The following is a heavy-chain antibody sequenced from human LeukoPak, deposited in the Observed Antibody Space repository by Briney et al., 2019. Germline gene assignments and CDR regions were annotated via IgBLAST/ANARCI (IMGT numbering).Heavy chain of an antibody. Sequence: AETLSLTCALYGGSFSVYYWSGLPQSPGKGREWLGEIKHHDTANYTPSLTSGVTTSIDPSKNQFSLTVSSAAAADTAVYCCARAVSGADLRGGYFEYWGQGTLVTVSS. CDR1: GGSFSVYY. CDR3: ARAVSGADLRGGYFEY. D-gene: IGHD1-26*01. V-gene: IGHV4-34*01. CDR2: IKHHDTA. J-gene: IGHJ1*01.